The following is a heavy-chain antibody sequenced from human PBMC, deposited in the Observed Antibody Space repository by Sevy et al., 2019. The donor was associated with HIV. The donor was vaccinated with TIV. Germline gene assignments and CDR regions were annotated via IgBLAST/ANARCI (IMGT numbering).Heavy chain of an antibody. CDR1: GFTFDDYT. J-gene: IGHJ6*02. CDR2: IRSKAYGGTK. V-gene: IGHV3-49*04. D-gene: IGHD1-26*01. Sequence: GGSLRLSCRASGFTFDDYTMSWVRQAPGKGLEWVAFIRSKAYGGTKEYAAAVKGGFTISRDESKSIAYLQMNSLKTEDTAVYYCTRVEGAADWGMDVWGQGTTVTVSS. CDR3: TRVEGAADWGMDV.